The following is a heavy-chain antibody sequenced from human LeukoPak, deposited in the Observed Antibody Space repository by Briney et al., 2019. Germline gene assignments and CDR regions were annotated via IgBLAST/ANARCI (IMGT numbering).Heavy chain of an antibody. CDR1: GGSFSGYY. J-gene: IGHJ4*02. D-gene: IGHD3-3*01. CDR3: ARGAPITIFRVGFDY. CDR2: INHSGST. V-gene: IGHV4-34*01. Sequence: KPSETLSLTCAVYGGSFSGYYWSWIRQPPGKGLEWIGEINHSGSTNYNPSLKSRVTISVDTSKNQFSLKLSSVTAADTAVYYCARGAPITIFRVGFDYWGQGTLVTVSS.